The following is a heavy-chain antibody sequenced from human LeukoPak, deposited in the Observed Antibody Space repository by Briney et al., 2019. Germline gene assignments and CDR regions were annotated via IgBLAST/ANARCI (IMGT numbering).Heavy chain of an antibody. CDR3: ARLLKLRFLEWFRARHSYYYMDV. D-gene: IGHD3-3*01. V-gene: IGHV5-51*01. Sequence: GESLKISCKGSGYSFTSYWIGWVRQMPGKGLEWMGIIYPGDSDTRYSPSFQGQVTISADKSISTAYLQWSSLKASDTAMYYCARLLKLRFLEWFRARHSYYYMDVWGKGTTVTVSS. CDR2: IYPGDSDT. CDR1: GYSFTSYW. J-gene: IGHJ6*03.